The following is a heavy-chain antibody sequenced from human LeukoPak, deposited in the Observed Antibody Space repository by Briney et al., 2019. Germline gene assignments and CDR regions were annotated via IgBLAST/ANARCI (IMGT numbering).Heavy chain of an antibody. CDR1: GGSISSYY. D-gene: IGHD3-3*01. V-gene: IGHV4-59*01. J-gene: IGHJ4*02. CDR3: ARGPPTYTIFGVVIRQDY. CDR2: IYYSGST. Sequence: PSETLSLTCTVSGGSISSYYWSWIRQPPGKGLEWIGYIYYSGSTNYNPSPKSRVTISVDTSKNQFPLKLRYVTAADRAVYYCARGPPTYTIFGVVIRQDYWGQGTLVTVSS.